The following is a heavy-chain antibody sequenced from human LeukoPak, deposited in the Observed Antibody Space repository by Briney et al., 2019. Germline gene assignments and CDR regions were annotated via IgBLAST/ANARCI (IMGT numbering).Heavy chain of an antibody. D-gene: IGHD3-3*01. CDR1: GDSVSSNSAA. Sequence: SQTLSLTCAISGDSVSSNSAAWNWIRQSPSRGLEWLGRTYYRSKWYNDYAVSVKSRITINPDTSKNQFSLQLSSVTPEDTAVYYCARTYYDFWSGYYTGVDYWGQGTLVTVSS. CDR3: ARTYYDFWSGYYTGVDY. V-gene: IGHV6-1*01. J-gene: IGHJ4*02. CDR2: TYYRSKWYN.